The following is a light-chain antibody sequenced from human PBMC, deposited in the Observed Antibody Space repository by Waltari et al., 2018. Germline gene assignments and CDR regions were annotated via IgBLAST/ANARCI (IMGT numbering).Light chain of an antibody. CDR3: QTGGHGTWV. J-gene: IGLJ3*02. CDR2: VNSDGSR. CDR1: SGHTSNI. V-gene: IGLV4-69*01. Sequence: QLVLTQSPSASASLGASVKLTCTLSSGHTSNIVAWLQQQPEKGPRYVMKVNSDGSRSKGDGIPDRFSGSSAGAERYLTISSLQSEDEADYYCQTGGHGTWVFGGGTKLTVL.